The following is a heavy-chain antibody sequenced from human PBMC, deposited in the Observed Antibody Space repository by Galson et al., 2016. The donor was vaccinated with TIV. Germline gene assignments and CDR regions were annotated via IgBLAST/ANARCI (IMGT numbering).Heavy chain of an antibody. D-gene: IGHD2-21*02. J-gene: IGHJ6*02. V-gene: IGHV3-66*02. CDR1: GFTVSDNF. CDR2: IPAGGTT. CDR3: ARERRYCGNNCYLYYYYGMDV. Sequence: SLRLSCAASGFTVSDNFMTWVRQAPGRGLEWVSLIPAGGTTSYADSVQGRFTVSRDGSENTLYLQMSSLRPEDTAVYYCARERRYCGNNCYLYYYYGMDVLCQGTTVTVS.